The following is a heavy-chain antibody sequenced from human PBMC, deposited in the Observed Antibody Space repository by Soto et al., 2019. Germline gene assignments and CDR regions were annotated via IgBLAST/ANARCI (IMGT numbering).Heavy chain of an antibody. V-gene: IGHV3-23*01. J-gene: IGHJ4*02. CDR2: IKSDGTST. CDR3: AQLGLMTFSHKHYFNH. CDR1: GFSFDNYG. D-gene: IGHD3-16*01. Sequence: VGSLRLSCVASGFSFDNYGMSWVRQAPGEGLEWVSAIKSDGTSTYYAASVEDRFTISRDNSKNTLYLQLNSLRAEDTAVYYCAQLGLMTFSHKHYFNHWGRGTLVTVSS.